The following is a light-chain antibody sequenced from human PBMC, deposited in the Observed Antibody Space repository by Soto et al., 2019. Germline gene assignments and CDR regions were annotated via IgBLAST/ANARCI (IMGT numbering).Light chain of an antibody. V-gene: IGKV3-20*01. CDR3: QQYGGTPGFT. CDR2: GAS. Sequence: EIVLTQSPGTLSLSPGERATLSCRASQSVSSGFLAWNQQKPGQAPRLLMYGASSRATGIPDRFSGSGSGTDFTLTISRLEPEDFAVYYCQQYGGTPGFTFGPGTKVDIK. J-gene: IGKJ3*01. CDR1: QSVSSGF.